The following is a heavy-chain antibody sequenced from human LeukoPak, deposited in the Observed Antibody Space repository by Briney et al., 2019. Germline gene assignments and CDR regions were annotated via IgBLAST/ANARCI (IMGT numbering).Heavy chain of an antibody. Sequence: GVSLRLSCASSGFTFSSYAMIWVRRPPGKGLEWVSSIRDSGADTYYADSVRGRFTVSRDNSKNTLYLQMNSLRAEDTAVYYCAKERYISGWSDSFDYWGQGTLVTVSS. J-gene: IGHJ4*02. V-gene: IGHV3-23*01. CDR2: IRDSGADT. D-gene: IGHD6-19*01. CDR1: GFTFSSYA. CDR3: AKERYISGWSDSFDY.